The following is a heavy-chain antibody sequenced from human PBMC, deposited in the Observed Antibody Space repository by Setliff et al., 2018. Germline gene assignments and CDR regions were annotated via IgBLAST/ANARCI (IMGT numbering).Heavy chain of an antibody. J-gene: IGHJ4*02. CDR2: IGGRGIST. D-gene: IGHD6-6*01. CDR1: GFTFGDFA. V-gene: IGHV3-23*01. Sequence: GGSLRLSCAASGFTFGDFAMPWVRQAPGKGLEWVSGIGGRGISTYYADSVKGRFIISRDNSENTLYLQMYSLRAEDTAVYYCARDYSSSSGVATDYWGQGKKVTVSS. CDR3: ARDYSSSSGVATDY.